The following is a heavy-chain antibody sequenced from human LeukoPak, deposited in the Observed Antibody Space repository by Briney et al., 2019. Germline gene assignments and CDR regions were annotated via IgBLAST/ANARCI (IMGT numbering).Heavy chain of an antibody. V-gene: IGHV1-69*05. CDR1: GYTFTGYY. J-gene: IGHJ4*02. Sequence: EASVKVSCKASGYTFTGYYMHWVRQAPGQGLEWMGGIIPIFGTANYAQKFQGRVTITTDESTSTAYMELSSLRSEDTAVYYCASEYSSPPGWGQGTLVTVSS. CDR3: ASEYSSPPG. CDR2: IIPIFGTA. D-gene: IGHD6-13*01.